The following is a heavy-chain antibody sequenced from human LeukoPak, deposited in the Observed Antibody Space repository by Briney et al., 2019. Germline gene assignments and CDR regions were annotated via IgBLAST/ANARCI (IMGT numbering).Heavy chain of an antibody. Sequence: LGTLSLTCTVSGGSISSYYWSWIRQPPGKGLEWIGYIYYSGSTNYNPSLKSRVTISVDTSKSQFSLKLSSVTAADTAVYYCARHRHPEYYDILTGYSPAYYYGMDVWGQGTTVTVSS. CDR1: GGSISSYY. V-gene: IGHV4-59*08. J-gene: IGHJ6*02. D-gene: IGHD3-9*01. CDR3: ARHRHPEYYDILTGYSPAYYYGMDV. CDR2: IYYSGST.